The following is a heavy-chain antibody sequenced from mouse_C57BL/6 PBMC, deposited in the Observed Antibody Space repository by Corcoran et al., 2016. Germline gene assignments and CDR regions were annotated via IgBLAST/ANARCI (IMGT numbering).Heavy chain of an antibody. CDR2: IYWDDDK. Sequence: QVTLKESGPGILQSSQTLSLTCSFSGFSLSPSGLGVSWIRQPSGKGLEWLAHIYWDDDKRYNPSLKSRLTISKDTSRNQVFLKITSLDTADTATCYCARRGDGYAMDYWGQGTSVTESS. CDR1: GFSLSPSGLG. J-gene: IGHJ4*01. CDR3: ARRGDGYAMDY. D-gene: IGHD2-3*01. V-gene: IGHV8-12*01.